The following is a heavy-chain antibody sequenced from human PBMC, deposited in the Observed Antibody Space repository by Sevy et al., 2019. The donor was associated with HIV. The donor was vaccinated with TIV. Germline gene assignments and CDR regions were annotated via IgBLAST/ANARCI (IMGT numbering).Heavy chain of an antibody. CDR2: ISSDGSNK. J-gene: IGHJ4*02. CDR1: GFIFSNYG. Sequence: GGSLRLSCAASGFIFSNYGMHWVRQAPGKGPEWVAVISSDGSNKYYADSVEGRFTISRDNSKNTLFLQMNSLRPDDTAVYSCAKVDGYAGPPEPDPIDYWGQGTLVTVSS. D-gene: IGHD5-12*01. V-gene: IGHV3-30*18. CDR3: AKVDGYAGPPEPDPIDY.